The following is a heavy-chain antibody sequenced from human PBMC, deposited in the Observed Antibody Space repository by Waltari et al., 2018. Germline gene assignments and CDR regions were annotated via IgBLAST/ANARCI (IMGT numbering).Heavy chain of an antibody. Sequence: EAQLLVSGGGLAQPGGSLRLSCAASGFSFSTYVITWVRQAPGKGLEWGSSISGSGGTHYADSVKGRFTVSRDNSKNTLYLQMNSLGDEDTAVYYCARDHKVYSAFDIWGQGTMVTVSS. V-gene: IGHV3-23*01. CDR2: ISGSGGT. D-gene: IGHD2-21*01. CDR3: ARDHKVYSAFDI. J-gene: IGHJ3*02. CDR1: GFSFSTYV.